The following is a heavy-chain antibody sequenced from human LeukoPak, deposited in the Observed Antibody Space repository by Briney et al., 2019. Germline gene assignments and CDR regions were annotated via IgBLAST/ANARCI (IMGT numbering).Heavy chain of an antibody. J-gene: IGHJ3*02. CDR2: IYTSGST. D-gene: IGHD6-13*01. CDR1: GGSISSGSYY. CDR3: AREISGSSSAFDI. Sequence: SETLSLTCTVSGGSISSGSYYWSWIRQPAGKGLEWIGRIYTSGSTNYNPSLKSRVTISVDTSKNQFSLKLSSVTAADTAVYYCAREISGSSSAFDICGQGTMVTVSS. V-gene: IGHV4-61*02.